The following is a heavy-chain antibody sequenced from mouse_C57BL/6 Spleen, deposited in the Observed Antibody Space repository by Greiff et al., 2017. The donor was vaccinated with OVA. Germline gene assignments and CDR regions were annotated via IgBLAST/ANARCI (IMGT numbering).Heavy chain of an antibody. CDR3: ARDWDDAMDY. D-gene: IGHD4-1*01. CDR1: GYTFTDYN. CDR2: INPNNGGT. V-gene: IGHV1-22*01. J-gene: IGHJ4*01. Sequence: EVQLQQSGPELVKPGASVKMSCKASGYTFTDYNMHWVKQSHGKSLEWIGYINPNNGGTSYNQKFKGKATLTVNKSSSTAYMALRSLTSDDSAVYYCARDWDDAMDYWGQGTSVTVSS.